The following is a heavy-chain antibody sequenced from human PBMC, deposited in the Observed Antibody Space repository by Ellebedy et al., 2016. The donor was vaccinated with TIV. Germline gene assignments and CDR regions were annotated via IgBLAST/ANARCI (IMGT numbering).Heavy chain of an antibody. Sequence: SETLSLTXAVYGGSFSGYYWSWIRQPPGKGLEWIGEINHSGSTNYNPSLKSRVTISVDTSKNQFSLKLSSVTAADTAVYYCAREWAGSSIYDSSGHQLDYWGQGTLVTVSS. CDR2: INHSGST. D-gene: IGHD3-22*01. J-gene: IGHJ4*02. CDR1: GGSFSGYY. CDR3: AREWAGSSIYDSSGHQLDY. V-gene: IGHV4-34*01.